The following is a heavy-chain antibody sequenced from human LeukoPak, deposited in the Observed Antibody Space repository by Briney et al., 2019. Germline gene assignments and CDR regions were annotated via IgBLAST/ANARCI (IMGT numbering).Heavy chain of an antibody. CDR1: GFTFSAYA. CDR3: ARGGSPPEALGDTFDI. CDR2: ISASGGST. J-gene: IGHJ3*02. V-gene: IGHV3-23*01. D-gene: IGHD1-26*01. Sequence: GGSLRLSCEASGFTFSAYAMSWVRQAPGKGLEWVSGISASGGSTYDADSVTGRFTISRDNPKKTLYLQMNSLRAEDTAVYYCARGGSPPEALGDTFDIWGQGTMVTVSS.